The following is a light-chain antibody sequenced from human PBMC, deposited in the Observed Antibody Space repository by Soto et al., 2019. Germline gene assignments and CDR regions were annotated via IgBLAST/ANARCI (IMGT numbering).Light chain of an antibody. V-gene: IGKV3-20*01. CDR1: QNVRTF. CDR2: GAS. CDR3: QQYGHSPWT. Sequence: EVVLTQSPATLSLSPVERATLSCRASQNVRTFLDWYQQKPGQAPRLLIYGASNRATGIPDRFSVSGSGTDFTLTISRLEPEDFAVYYCQQYGHSPWTFGQGTKVDIK. J-gene: IGKJ1*01.